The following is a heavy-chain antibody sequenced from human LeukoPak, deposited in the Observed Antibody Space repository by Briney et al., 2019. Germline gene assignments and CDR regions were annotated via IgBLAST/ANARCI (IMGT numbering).Heavy chain of an antibody. CDR3: AREGGYYDPPVTAGLDP. J-gene: IGHJ5*02. CDR1: GYTFTSYY. Sequence: ASVKVSCKASGYTFTSYYMHWVRQAPGQGLEWMGIINPSGGSTSYAQKFQGRVTMTRDTSTSTVYMELSSLRSEDTAVYYCAREGGYYDPPVTAGLDPWGQGTLVTVSS. CDR2: INPSGGST. V-gene: IGHV1-46*01. D-gene: IGHD3-22*01.